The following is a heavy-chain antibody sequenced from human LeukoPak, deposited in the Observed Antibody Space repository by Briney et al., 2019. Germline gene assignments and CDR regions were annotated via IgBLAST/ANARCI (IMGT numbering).Heavy chain of an antibody. CDR2: ITGSGTST. V-gene: IGHV3-23*01. CDR3: VIWGDYDVLTGYYVPDY. J-gene: IGHJ4*02. Sequence: PGASLRLSCVASGFTFSNYAMSWVRQAPGKGLEWVSAITGSGTSTYHADSLKGRFTISRDNSKNTVFLQMNSLRHEDTAIYYCVIWGDYDVLTGYYVPDYWGQGTLVTVSS. D-gene: IGHD3-9*01. CDR1: GFTFSNYA.